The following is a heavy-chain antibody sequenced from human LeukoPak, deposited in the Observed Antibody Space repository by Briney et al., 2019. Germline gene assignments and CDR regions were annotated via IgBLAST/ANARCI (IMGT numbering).Heavy chain of an antibody. J-gene: IGHJ4*02. Sequence: GGSLRLSCAASGFTFSNYVMQWVRQAPGKGLEWVALIANDGSNKYYADSVKGRFTISRENSKNTVYLQMNSLRAEDTAVYYCARVVDHDYGDYYLDYWGQGTLVTVSS. CDR1: GFTFSNYV. CDR2: IANDGSNK. V-gene: IGHV3-30*03. CDR3: ARVVDHDYGDYYLDY. D-gene: IGHD4-17*01.